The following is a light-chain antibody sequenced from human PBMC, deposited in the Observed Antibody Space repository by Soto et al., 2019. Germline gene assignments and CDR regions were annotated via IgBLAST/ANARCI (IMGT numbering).Light chain of an antibody. CDR2: EVS. J-gene: IGLJ1*01. CDR1: GSDVGGFNY. V-gene: IGLV2-14*01. Sequence: QSALTQPASVSGSLGQSITISCIGTGSDVGGFNYVSWYQKHPGKAPKLIIFEVSKRPSRISNRFSGSKSGSTASLTISGLQSEDEADYYCGSYSTSSSLYVFGTGTKLTVL. CDR3: GSYSTSSSLYV.